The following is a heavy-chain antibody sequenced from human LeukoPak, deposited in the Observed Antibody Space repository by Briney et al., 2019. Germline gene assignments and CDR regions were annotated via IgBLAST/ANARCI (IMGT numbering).Heavy chain of an antibody. CDR1: GGSISSGGYC. D-gene: IGHD2-21*02. CDR3: ARGLGCGGDCSTYYFDY. Sequence: SETLSLTCTVSGGSISSGGYCWSWIRQHPGKGLEWIGYIYYSGSTYYNPSLKSRVTISVDTSKNQSSLKLSSVTAADTAVYYCARGLGCGGDCSTYYFDYWGQGTLVTVSS. V-gene: IGHV4-31*03. CDR2: IYYSGST. J-gene: IGHJ4*02.